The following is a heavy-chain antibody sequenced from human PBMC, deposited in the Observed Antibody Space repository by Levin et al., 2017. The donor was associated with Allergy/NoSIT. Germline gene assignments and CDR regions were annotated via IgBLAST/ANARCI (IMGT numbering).Heavy chain of an antibody. CDR1: GGSISSYY. Sequence: SETLSLTCTVSGGSISSYYWSWIRQPPGKGLEWIGYIYYSGSTNYNPSLKSRVTISVDTSKNQFSLKLSSVTAADTAVYYCARTKYSSSWYVEDYWGQGTLVTVSS. J-gene: IGHJ4*02. CDR2: IYYSGST. V-gene: IGHV4-59*08. CDR3: ARTKYSSSWYVEDY. D-gene: IGHD6-13*01.